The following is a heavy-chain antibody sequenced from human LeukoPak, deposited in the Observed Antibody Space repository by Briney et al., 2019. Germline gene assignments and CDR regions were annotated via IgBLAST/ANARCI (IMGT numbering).Heavy chain of an antibody. V-gene: IGHV1-69*04. D-gene: IGHD2-15*01. J-gene: IGHJ5*02. CDR2: IIPILGIA. CDR3: ARGPVVANWFDP. Sequence: SVKVSCKASGGTFSSYAISWVRQAPGQGLEWTGRIIPILGIANYAQKFQGRVTITADKSTSTAYMELSSLRSEDTAVYYCARGPVVANWFDPWGQGTLVTVSS. CDR1: GGTFSSYA.